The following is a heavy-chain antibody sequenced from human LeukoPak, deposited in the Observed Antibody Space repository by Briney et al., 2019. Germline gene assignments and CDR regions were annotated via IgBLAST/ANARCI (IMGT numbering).Heavy chain of an antibody. CDR1: GFTFSSYG. V-gene: IGHV3-33*01. CDR2: IWYDGSNK. CDR3: ARGDDILTGYYYHDY. D-gene: IGHD3-9*01. J-gene: IGHJ4*02. Sequence: GESLRLSCAASGFTFSSYGMHWVRQAPGKGLEWVAVIWYDGSNKYYADSVKGRFTISRDNSKNTLYLQMNSLRAEDTAVYYCARGDDILTGYYYHDYWGQGTLVTVSS.